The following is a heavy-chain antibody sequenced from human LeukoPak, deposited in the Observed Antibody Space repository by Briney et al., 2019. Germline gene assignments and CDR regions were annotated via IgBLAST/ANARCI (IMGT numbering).Heavy chain of an antibody. D-gene: IGHD2-21*02. CDR2: ISRSGSTI. V-gene: IGHV3-11*01. Sequence: GGSLRLSCAASGFTLSDYYMSCIPQALGGGGEWVSYISRSGSTIHYADSVKGRFTISRDNTKNSLYLQMNSLRAEDTAVYYCARDLYGGSDCYSFFDYWGQGTLVTVSS. CDR3: ARDLYGGSDCYSFFDY. CDR1: GFTLSDYY. J-gene: IGHJ4*02.